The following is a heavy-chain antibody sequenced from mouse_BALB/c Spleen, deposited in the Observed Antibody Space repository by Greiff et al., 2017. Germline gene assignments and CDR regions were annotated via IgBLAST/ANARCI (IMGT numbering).Heavy chain of an antibody. CDR1: GFTFSSYG. Sequence: DVHLVESGGDLVKPGGSLKLSCAASGFTFSSYGMSWVRQTPDKRLEWVATISSGGSYTYYPDSVKGRFTISRDNAKNTLYLQMSSLKSEDTAMYYCARHSHYYGSSYEAWFAYWGQGTLVTVSA. J-gene: IGHJ3*01. CDR2: ISSGGSYT. V-gene: IGHV5-6*01. CDR3: ARHSHYYGSSYEAWFAY. D-gene: IGHD1-1*01.